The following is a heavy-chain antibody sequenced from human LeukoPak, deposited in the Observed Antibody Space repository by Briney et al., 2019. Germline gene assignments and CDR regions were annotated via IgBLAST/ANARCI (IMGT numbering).Heavy chain of an antibody. CDR3: AKVTSGYSYGYWDY. J-gene: IGHJ4*02. Sequence: GGPLRLSCAASGFTFSSYGMHWVRQAPGKGLEWVAFIRYDGSNKYYADSVKGRFTISRDNSKNTLYLQMNSLRAEDTAVYYCAKVTSGYSYGYWDYWGQGTLVTVSS. CDR1: GFTFSSYG. V-gene: IGHV3-30*02. D-gene: IGHD5-18*01. CDR2: IRYDGSNK.